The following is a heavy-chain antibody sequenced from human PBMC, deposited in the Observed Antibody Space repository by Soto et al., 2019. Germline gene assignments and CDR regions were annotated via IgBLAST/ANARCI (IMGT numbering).Heavy chain of an antibody. V-gene: IGHV1-46*01. Sequence: ASVKVSCKASGCTFTSYYMHWVRQAPGQGLEWMGIINPSGGSTSYAQKFQGRVTVTRDTSTSTVYMELSSLRSEDTAVYYCARDTKKSTVTTPYYYYGMDVWGQGTTVT. CDR3: ARDTKKSTVTTPYYYYGMDV. CDR1: GCTFTSYY. J-gene: IGHJ6*02. CDR2: INPSGGST. D-gene: IGHD4-17*01.